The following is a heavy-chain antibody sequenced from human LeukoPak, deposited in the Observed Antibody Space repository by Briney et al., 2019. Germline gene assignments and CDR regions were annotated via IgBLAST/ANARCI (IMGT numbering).Heavy chain of an antibody. CDR3: ARLRSCSGGSCYREDY. V-gene: IGHV4-39*01. J-gene: IGHJ4*02. CDR1: GGSISSSSYY. D-gene: IGHD2-15*01. Sequence: SETLSLTCTVSGGSISSSSYYWGWIRQPPGXXXXXXXXIYYSGSTYYNPSLKSRVTISVDTSKNQFSLKLSSVTAADTAVYYCARLRSCSGGSCYREDYWGQGTLVTVSS. CDR2: IYYSGST.